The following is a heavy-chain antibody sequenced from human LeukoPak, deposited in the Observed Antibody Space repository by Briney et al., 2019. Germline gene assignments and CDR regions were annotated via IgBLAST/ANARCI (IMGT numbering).Heavy chain of an antibody. D-gene: IGHD6-13*01. CDR3: AREGMSSSWHQRQDKYFQH. V-gene: IGHV4-61*02. J-gene: IGHJ1*01. Sequence: SETLSLTCTVSGGSISSGSYYWSWIRQPAGTGLEWIGRIYTSGSTNYNPSLKSRVTISVDTSKNQFSLKLSSVTAADTAVYYCAREGMSSSWHQRQDKYFQHWGQGTLVTVSS. CDR2: IYTSGST. CDR1: GGSISSGSYY.